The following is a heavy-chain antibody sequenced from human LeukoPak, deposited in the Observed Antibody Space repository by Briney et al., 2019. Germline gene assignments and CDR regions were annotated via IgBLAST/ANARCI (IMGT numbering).Heavy chain of an antibody. CDR1: GFTFSDYY. Sequence: GGSLRLSCAASGFTFSDYYMSWIRQAPGKGLEWVSYISSSGSTIYYADSVKGRFTISRDNAKNSLYLQMNSLRAEDTAVYYCSRDSYGYRPHSGFDVWGQGTTVIVSS. CDR3: SRDSYGYRPHSGFDV. V-gene: IGHV3-11*01. CDR2: ISSSGSTI. J-gene: IGHJ6*02. D-gene: IGHD5-24*01.